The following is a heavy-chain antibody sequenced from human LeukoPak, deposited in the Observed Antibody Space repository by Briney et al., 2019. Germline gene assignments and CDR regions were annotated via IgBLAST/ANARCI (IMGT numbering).Heavy chain of an antibody. J-gene: IGHJ4*02. V-gene: IGHV3-11*04. CDR3: ARRYYSDNSGYLY. CDR1: GFIFSDYY. D-gene: IGHD3-22*01. CDR2: ISSSGTTI. Sequence: GGSLRLSCAASGFIFSDYYMSWIRQAPGKGLEWISYISSSGTTIYYADSVKGRFTISRDNAKNSLYPQMNSLRAEDTAVNYCARRYYSDNSGYLYWGQGTLVTVSS.